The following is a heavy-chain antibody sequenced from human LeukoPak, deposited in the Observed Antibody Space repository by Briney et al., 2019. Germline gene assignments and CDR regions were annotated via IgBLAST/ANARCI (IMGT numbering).Heavy chain of an antibody. Sequence: GGSLRPSCAASGFTVSSNYMSWVRQAPGKGLEWVSVIYSGGSTYYADSVKGRFTISRDNSKNTLYLQMNSLRAEDTAVYYCARDSVVAATPFDYWGQGTLVTVSS. J-gene: IGHJ4*02. D-gene: IGHD2-15*01. CDR3: ARDSVVAATPFDY. CDR2: IYSGGST. CDR1: GFTVSSNY. V-gene: IGHV3-66*01.